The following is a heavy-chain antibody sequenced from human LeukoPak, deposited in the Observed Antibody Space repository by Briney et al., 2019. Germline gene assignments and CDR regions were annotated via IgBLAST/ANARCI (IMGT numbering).Heavy chain of an antibody. Sequence: GGSLRLSCAAPKFAFSSYAMSWVRQAPGKGLEWVSSISSSSSYIYYADSVKGRFTISRDNSKNTLYLQMNSLRAEDTAVYYCARDPDYYYGMDVWGQGTTVTVSS. CDR3: ARDPDYYYGMDV. J-gene: IGHJ6*02. V-gene: IGHV3-21*04. CDR1: KFAFSSYA. CDR2: ISSSSSYI.